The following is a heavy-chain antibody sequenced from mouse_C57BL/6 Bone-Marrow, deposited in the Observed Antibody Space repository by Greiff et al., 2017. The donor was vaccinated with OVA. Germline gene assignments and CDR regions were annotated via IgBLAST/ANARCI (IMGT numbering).Heavy chain of an antibody. V-gene: IGHV7-3*01. CDR3: ARFPLTTVVATDWYFDV. J-gene: IGHJ1*03. CDR1: GFTFTDYY. Sequence: EVKVVESGGGLVQPGGSLSLSCAASGFTFTDYYMSWVRQPPGKALEWLGFIRNKANGYTTEYSASVKGRFTISRDNSQSILYLQMNALRAEDSATYYCARFPLTTVVATDWYFDVWGTGTTVTVSS. CDR2: IRNKANGYTT. D-gene: IGHD1-1*01.